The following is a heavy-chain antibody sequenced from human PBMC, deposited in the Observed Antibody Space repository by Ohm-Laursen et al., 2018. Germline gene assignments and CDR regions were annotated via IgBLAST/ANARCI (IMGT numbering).Heavy chain of an antibody. CDR2: ISETGSHI. V-gene: IGHV3-21*04. J-gene: IGHJ5*01. D-gene: IGHD3-10*01. CDR3: AKAGGWSYSYELDS. Sequence: SLRLSCAASGFTLSSYDMNWVRQAPGKGLEWISYISETGSHIYDADSMRGRFTVARDNAKNLLYLQLNSLRAEDTAVYHCAKAGGWSYSYELDSWGQGALVTVSS. CDR1: GFTLSSYD.